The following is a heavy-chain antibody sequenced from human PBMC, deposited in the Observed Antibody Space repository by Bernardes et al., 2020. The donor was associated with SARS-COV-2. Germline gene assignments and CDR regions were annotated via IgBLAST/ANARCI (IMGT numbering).Heavy chain of an antibody. CDR3: ARGRGGEFDY. V-gene: IGHV4-4*07. CDR1: GASIRNYY. CDR2: MYVSGSP. D-gene: IGHD3-16*01. J-gene: IGHJ4*02. Sequence: SDTLSLTCSVSGASIRNYYWSWIRQPAGKGLEWIGRMYVSGSPNYKPSLRSRVTMSIDTSKNQFSLKLSSVTAADTAVYYCARGRGGEFDYWGQGTLVTVSA.